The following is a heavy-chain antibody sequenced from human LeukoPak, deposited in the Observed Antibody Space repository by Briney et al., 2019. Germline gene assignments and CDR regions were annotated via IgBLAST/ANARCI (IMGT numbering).Heavy chain of an antibody. CDR3: ARQGYGDSSSWFYFDY. Sequence: PSETLSLTCTVSGGSISSSSYYWGWIRQPPGKGLEWIGSIYYSGSTYYNPSLKSRVTISVDTSKNQFSLKLSSVTAADTAVYYCARQGYGDSSSWFYFDYWGQGTLATVSS. D-gene: IGHD6-13*01. CDR1: GGSISSSSYY. V-gene: IGHV4-39*01. J-gene: IGHJ4*02. CDR2: IYYSGST.